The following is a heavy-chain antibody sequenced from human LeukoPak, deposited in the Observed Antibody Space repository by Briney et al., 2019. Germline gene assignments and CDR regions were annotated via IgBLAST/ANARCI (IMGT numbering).Heavy chain of an antibody. J-gene: IGHJ3*02. V-gene: IGHV4-59*01. CDR3: ARDPAAAVGSDAFDI. D-gene: IGHD2-2*01. Sequence: NPSETLSLTCAVSGGSINSFFWSWIRQPPGKGLEWIGFISDSGSTNYSPSLKSRVTISVDTSKNQFSLKLSSVTAADTAVYYCARDPAAAVGSDAFDIWGQGTMVTVSS. CDR1: GGSINSFF. CDR2: ISDSGST.